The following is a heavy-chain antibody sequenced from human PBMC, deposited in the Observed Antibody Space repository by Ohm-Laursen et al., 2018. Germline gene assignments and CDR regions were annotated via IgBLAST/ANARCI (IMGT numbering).Heavy chain of an antibody. D-gene: IGHD6-19*01. CDR2: IYYSGST. J-gene: IGHJ4*02. CDR3: ARGFSGWWGRIDY. V-gene: IGHV4-4*07. Sequence: TLSLTWTVSGGSLSNYYWNWVRQPAGKGLEWMGRIYYSGSTNYNPSLKSRVTMSVDTSNNQFSLKLSSVTAADTAVYYCARGFSGWWGRIDYWGQGILVTVSS. CDR1: GGSLSNYY.